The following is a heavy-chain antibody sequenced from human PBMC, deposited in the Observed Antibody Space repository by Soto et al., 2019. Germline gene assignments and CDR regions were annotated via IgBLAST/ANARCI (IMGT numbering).Heavy chain of an antibody. CDR2: IKSKTDGGTT. CDR3: TTDRKVRGVIIDY. CDR1: GFTFSNAW. Sequence: GESLKISCAASGFTFSNAWMSWVRQAPGKGLEWVGRIKSKTDGGTTDYAAPVKGRFTISRDDSKNTLYLQMNSLKTEDTAVYYGTTDRKVRGVIIDYWGQGTLVTVSS. D-gene: IGHD3-10*01. J-gene: IGHJ4*02. V-gene: IGHV3-15*01.